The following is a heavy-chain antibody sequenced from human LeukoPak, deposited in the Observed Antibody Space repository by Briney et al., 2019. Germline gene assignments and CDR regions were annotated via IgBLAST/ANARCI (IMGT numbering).Heavy chain of an antibody. CDR1: GGSFSGYY. D-gene: IGHD3-16*01. CDR3: ARSAYSLMITFGGVKYYFDY. CDR2: INHSGST. J-gene: IGHJ4*02. V-gene: IGHV4-34*01. Sequence: SETLSLTCAVYGGSFSGYYWSWIRQPPGKGLEWIGEINHSGSTNYNPSLKSRVTISVDTSKNQFSLKLSSVTAADTAVYYCARSAYSLMITFGGVKYYFDYWGQGTLVTVSS.